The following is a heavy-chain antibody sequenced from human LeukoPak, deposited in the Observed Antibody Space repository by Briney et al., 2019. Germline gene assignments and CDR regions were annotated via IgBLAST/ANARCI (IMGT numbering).Heavy chain of an antibody. CDR2: IIPIFGTA. CDR3: ARGLEWLTRRHTWFDP. D-gene: IGHD3-3*01. CDR1: GGTFSSYA. Sequence: SVKVSCKASGGTFSSYAISWVRQAPGQGLEWMGGIIPIFGTANYAQKFQGRVTITADKSTSTAYMELSSLRSDDTAVYYCARGLEWLTRRHTWFDPWGQGTLVTVSS. J-gene: IGHJ5*02. V-gene: IGHV1-69*06.